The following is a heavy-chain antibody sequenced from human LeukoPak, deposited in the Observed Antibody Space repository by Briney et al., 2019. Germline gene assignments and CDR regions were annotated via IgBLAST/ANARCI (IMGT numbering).Heavy chain of an antibody. Sequence: GGSLRLSCAASGFTFSSYGMYWVRQAPGKGLEWVSSISSSGSYIYYADSVRGRFTISRDNAKYSQYLQMNSLRAEDTAVYYCARDSYDFWSGYYSSTSAFDIWGQGTMVTVSS. CDR2: ISSSGSYI. J-gene: IGHJ3*02. CDR3: ARDSYDFWSGYYSSTSAFDI. CDR1: GFTFSSYG. D-gene: IGHD3-3*01. V-gene: IGHV3-21*01.